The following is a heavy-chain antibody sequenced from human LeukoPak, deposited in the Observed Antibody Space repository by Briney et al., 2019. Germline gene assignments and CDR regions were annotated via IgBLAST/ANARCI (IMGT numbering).Heavy chain of an antibody. D-gene: IGHD3-22*01. V-gene: IGHV6-1*01. J-gene: IGHJ6*02. CDR1: GDSVSSNRAA. Sequence: SQTLSLTCAISGDSVSSNRAAWNWIRQSPSRGLEWLGRTYYRSKWYNDYAVSVKSRITINPDTSKNQFSLQLSSVTAADTAVYYCARDRKGFSSGYYSSYYGMDVWGQGTTVTVSS. CDR3: ARDRKGFSSGYYSSYYGMDV. CDR2: TYYRSKWYN.